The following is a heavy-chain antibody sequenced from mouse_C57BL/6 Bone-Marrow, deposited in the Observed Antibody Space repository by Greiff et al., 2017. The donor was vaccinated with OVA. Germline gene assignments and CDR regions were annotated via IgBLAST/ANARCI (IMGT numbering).Heavy chain of an antibody. CDR3: TSYYYGPFDY. Sequence: EVKLMESGAELVRPGASVKLSCTASGFNIKDDYMHWVKQRPEQGLEWIGWIDPENGDTEYASKFQGKATITADTSSNTAYLQLSSLTSEDTAVYYCTSYYYGPFDYWGQGTTLTVSS. V-gene: IGHV14-4*01. J-gene: IGHJ2*01. CDR2: IDPENGDT. D-gene: IGHD1-1*01. CDR1: GFNIKDDY.